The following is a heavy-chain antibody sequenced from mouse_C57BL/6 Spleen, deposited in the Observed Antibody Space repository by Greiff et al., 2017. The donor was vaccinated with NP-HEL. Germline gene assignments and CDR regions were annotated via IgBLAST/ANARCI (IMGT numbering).Heavy chain of an antibody. V-gene: IGHV2-9-1*01. CDR1: GFSLTSYA. Sequence: VKLVESGPGLVAPSQSLSITCTVSGFSLTSYAISWVRQPPGKGLEWLGVIWTGGGTNYNSALKSRLSISKDNSKSQVFLKMNSLQTDDTARYYCSRGGAYYSNYEDYAMDYWGQGTSVTVSS. CDR3: SRGGAYYSNYEDYAMDY. J-gene: IGHJ4*01. CDR2: IWTGGGT. D-gene: IGHD2-5*01.